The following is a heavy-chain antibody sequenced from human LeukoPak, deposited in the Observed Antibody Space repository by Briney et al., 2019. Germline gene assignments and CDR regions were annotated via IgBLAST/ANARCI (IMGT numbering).Heavy chain of an antibody. CDR2: ISAYNGNT. CDR1: GYTFTSYD. V-gene: IGHV1-18*01. D-gene: IGHD5-24*01. CDR3: ARDPKRWLQSGAFDI. J-gene: IGHJ3*02. Sequence: GASVKVSCKASGYTFTSYDISWVRQAPGQGLEWMGWISAYNGNTNYAQKLQVRVTMTTDTSTSTAYMELRSLRSDDTAVYYCARDPKRWLQSGAFDIWGQGTMVTVSS.